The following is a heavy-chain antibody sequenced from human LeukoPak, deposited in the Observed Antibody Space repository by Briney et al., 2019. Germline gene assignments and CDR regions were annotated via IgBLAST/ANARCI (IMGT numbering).Heavy chain of an antibody. CDR3: ARRPRYSRGWYYFDC. CDR2: INHSGST. CDR1: GGSFSGDY. Sequence: PSETLSLTCAVYGGSFSGDYWNWIRQPPGKGLEGIGEINHSGSTNSNPSLKSRVTISVDRSKNQFSLKLSSVTAADTAVYYCARRPRYSRGWYYFDCWGQGTLVTVSS. D-gene: IGHD6-19*01. V-gene: IGHV4-34*01. J-gene: IGHJ4*02.